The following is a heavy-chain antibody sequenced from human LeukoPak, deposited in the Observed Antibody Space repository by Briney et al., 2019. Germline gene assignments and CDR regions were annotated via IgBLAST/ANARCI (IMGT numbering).Heavy chain of an antibody. CDR3: ARVDTTLSYKLDY. V-gene: IGHV3-53*05. CDR2: IYRGGGT. CDR1: GFTVSTNY. Sequence: GGSLRLSCAASGFTVSTNYMSWVRQAPGKGLEWVSVIYRGGGTFYADSVKGRFTISRDISKNTVYLQMNNLRAEDTAMYYCARVDTTLSYKLDYWGQGTLVTVSS. D-gene: IGHD1-1*01. J-gene: IGHJ4*02.